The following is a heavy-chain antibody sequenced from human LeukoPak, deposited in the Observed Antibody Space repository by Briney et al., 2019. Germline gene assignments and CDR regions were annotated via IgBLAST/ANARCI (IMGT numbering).Heavy chain of an antibody. V-gene: IGHV3-23*01. D-gene: IGHD2-15*01. Sequence: GGSLRLSCATSGFTFSSYAMSWVRQAPGKGLEWVSAISGSGGSTYYADSVKGRFTISRDNSKNTLYLQMNSLRAEDTAVYYCAKDLNVLVVVAGKYDYWGQGTLVTVSS. CDR1: GFTFSSYA. CDR3: AKDLNVLVVVAGKYDY. CDR2: ISGSGGST. J-gene: IGHJ4*02.